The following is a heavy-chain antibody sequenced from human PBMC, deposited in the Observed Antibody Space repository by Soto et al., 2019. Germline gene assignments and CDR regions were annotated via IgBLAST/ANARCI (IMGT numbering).Heavy chain of an antibody. CDR1: GYTFTSYG. CDR3: ARTEADIVVVVAVGDAFDI. CDR2: ISAYNGNT. J-gene: IGHJ3*02. V-gene: IGHV1-18*01. Sequence: QVQLVQSGAEVKKPGASVKVSCKASGYTFTSYGISWVRQAPGQGLEWMGWISAYNGNTNYAQKLQGRVTMTTDTSTSTAYMELRSLRSDDTAVYYCARTEADIVVVVAVGDAFDIWGQGTMVTVSS. D-gene: IGHD2-15*01.